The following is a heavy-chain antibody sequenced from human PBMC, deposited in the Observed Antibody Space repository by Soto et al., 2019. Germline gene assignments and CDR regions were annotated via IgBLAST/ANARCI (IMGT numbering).Heavy chain of an antibody. CDR2: INPHSGAT. CDR3: ARGGMVAFGEKLIDP. Sequence: ASVKVSCKTSGYNFIGFYIHWVRQAPGQGLKWMGWINPHSGATLYAQKFQDRVTMTRDTSINKVYMDLNGLTSDDTAFYYCARGGMVAFGEKLIDPWGQGTLVTVSS. J-gene: IGHJ5*02. CDR1: GYNFIGFY. V-gene: IGHV1-2*02. D-gene: IGHD3-16*01.